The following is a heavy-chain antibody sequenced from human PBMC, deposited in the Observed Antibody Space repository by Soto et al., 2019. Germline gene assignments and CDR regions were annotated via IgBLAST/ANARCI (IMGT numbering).Heavy chain of an antibody. D-gene: IGHD4-17*01. J-gene: IGHJ4*02. Sequence: QITLKESGPTLVKPTQTLTLTCTFSGFSLSTSGVGVGWIRQPPGKALEWLALIYWDDDKRYSPSLKSKLTITKDPSKNQVVLTMTNMDPLDTATYYCAHSLAASNYGGYEPINSFDYWGQGTLVTVSS. CDR3: AHSLAASNYGGYEPINSFDY. CDR2: IYWDDDK. V-gene: IGHV2-5*02. CDR1: GFSLSTSGVG.